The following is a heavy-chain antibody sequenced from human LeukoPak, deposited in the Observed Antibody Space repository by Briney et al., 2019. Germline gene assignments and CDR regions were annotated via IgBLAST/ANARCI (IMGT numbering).Heavy chain of an antibody. V-gene: IGHV3-23*01. CDR3: AKEGGYYGFYFDY. J-gene: IGHJ4*02. D-gene: IGHD3-22*01. CDR1: GFTFSSYA. Sequence: PGGSLRLPCAASGFTFSSYAMNWVRQAPGKGLEWVLGISSGGGSTYYADSVKGRFTISRDNSKNTLYLQMNSLRADDTAVYYCAKEGGYYGFYFDYWGQGTLVTVSS. CDR2: ISSGGGST.